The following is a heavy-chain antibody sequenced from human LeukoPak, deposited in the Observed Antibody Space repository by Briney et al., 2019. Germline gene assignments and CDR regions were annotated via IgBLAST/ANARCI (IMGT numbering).Heavy chain of an antibody. J-gene: IGHJ6*03. V-gene: IGHV1-18*01. Sequence: ASVKVSCKASGYTFTSYGISWVRQAPGQGLEWMGWISAYNGNTSYAQKLQGRVTMTTDTSTSTAYMELRSLRSDDTAVYYCARGYGYVWGSYRYSAYYMDVWGKGTTVTISS. CDR1: GYTFTSYG. CDR2: ISAYNGNT. CDR3: ARGYGYVWGSYRYSAYYMDV. D-gene: IGHD3-16*02.